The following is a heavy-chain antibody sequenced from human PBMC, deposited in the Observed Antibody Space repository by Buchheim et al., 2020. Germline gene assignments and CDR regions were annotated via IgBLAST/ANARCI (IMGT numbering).Heavy chain of an antibody. J-gene: IGHJ6*03. D-gene: IGHD3-22*01. CDR3: ARDRYYDSRGYYLHSYYYMDV. V-gene: IGHV1-69*01. Sequence: QMQLVQSGAEVKKPGFSVKVSCKTSGGTFSTYAISWVRQAPGQGLEWMGGIIPIFGAANYAQKFQGRVTISAEESTSTAYMELNSLRSEDTAVYYCARDRYYDSRGYYLHSYYYMDVWGRGTT. CDR2: IIPIFGAA. CDR1: GGTFSTYA.